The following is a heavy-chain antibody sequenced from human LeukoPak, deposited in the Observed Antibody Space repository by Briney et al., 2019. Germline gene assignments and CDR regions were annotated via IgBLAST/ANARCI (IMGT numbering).Heavy chain of an antibody. J-gene: IGHJ4*02. CDR2: INPNSGGT. CDR1: GYTFTGYY. V-gene: IGHV1-2*02. D-gene: IGHD1-26*01. CDR3: ARVLRHNRENFDY. Sequence: ASVKVSCKAPGYTFTGYYMHWVRQAPGQGLEWMGWINPNSGGTNYAQKFQGRVTMTRDTSISTAYMELSRLRSDDTAVYYCARVLRHNRENFDYWGQGTLVTVSS.